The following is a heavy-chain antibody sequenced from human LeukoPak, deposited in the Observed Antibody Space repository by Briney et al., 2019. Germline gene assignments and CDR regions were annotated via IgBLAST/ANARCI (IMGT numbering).Heavy chain of an antibody. V-gene: IGHV4-61*05. J-gene: IGHJ1*01. CDR1: GGSISSSSYY. D-gene: IGHD3-22*01. Sequence: SETLSLTCTVSGGSISSSSYYWGWIRQPPGKGLEWIGYIYYSGSTNYNPSLKSRVTISIDTSKNQFSLKLSSVTAADTAVYYCASMDDSSGYYFWGQGTLVTVSS. CDR2: IYYSGST. CDR3: ASMDDSSGYYF.